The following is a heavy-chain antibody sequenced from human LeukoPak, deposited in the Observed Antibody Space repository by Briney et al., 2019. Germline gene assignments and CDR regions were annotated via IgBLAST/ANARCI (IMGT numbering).Heavy chain of an antibody. V-gene: IGHV3-23*01. CDR3: AKAAVIIGLAAFDT. D-gene: IGHD2-21*01. CDR1: GFTFSNYA. Sequence: GGSLRLSCAASGFTFSNYAMTWVRQAPGKGLEWVSVISGSGSNTDYADSVRGRFTISRDNSKNTLYLQMNSLRAEDTAVYSCAKAAVIIGLAAFDTWGQGTMVTVSS. J-gene: IGHJ3*02. CDR2: ISGSGSNT.